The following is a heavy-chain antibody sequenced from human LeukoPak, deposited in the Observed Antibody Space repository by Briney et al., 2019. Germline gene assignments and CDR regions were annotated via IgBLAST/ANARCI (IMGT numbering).Heavy chain of an antibody. CDR1: GGSFSGYY. CDR3: ARGNQISPRPYSSGWPPYYYLGMDV. CDR2: INHSGST. D-gene: IGHD6-19*01. J-gene: IGHJ6*02. Sequence: MPSETLSLTCAVYGGSFSGYYWSWIRQPPGKGLEWIGVINHSGSTNYNPSLKTRVTISVDTSKIQFYLKLSSVTAADTAVYYCARGNQISPRPYSSGWPPYYYLGMDVWGQGTTVTVSS. V-gene: IGHV4-34*01.